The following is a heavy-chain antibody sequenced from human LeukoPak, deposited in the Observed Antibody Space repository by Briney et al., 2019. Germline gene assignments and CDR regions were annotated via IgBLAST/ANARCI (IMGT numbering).Heavy chain of an antibody. D-gene: IGHD3-16*01. J-gene: IGHJ6*02. Sequence: PGRSLRLSCAASGFTFSSYGMHWVRQAPGKGLEWVAVIWYDGSNKYCADSVKGRFTISRDNSKNTLYLQMNSLRAEDTAVYYCAREWGYYGMDVWGQGTTVTVSS. V-gene: IGHV3-33*01. CDR1: GFTFSSYG. CDR3: AREWGYYGMDV. CDR2: IWYDGSNK.